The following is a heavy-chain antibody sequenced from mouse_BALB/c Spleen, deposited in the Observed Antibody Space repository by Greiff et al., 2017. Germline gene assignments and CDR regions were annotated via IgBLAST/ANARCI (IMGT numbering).Heavy chain of an antibody. CDR2: INPYNDGT. Sequence: EVQLQESGPELVKPGASVKMSCKASGYTFTSYVMHWVKQKPGQGLEWIGYINPYNDGTKYNEKFKGKATLTSDKSSSTAYMELSSLTSEDSAVYYCARWRDGSLYAMDYWGQGTSVTVSS. CDR3: ARWRDGSLYAMDY. CDR1: GYTFTSYV. D-gene: IGHD3-3*01. V-gene: IGHV1-14*01. J-gene: IGHJ4*01.